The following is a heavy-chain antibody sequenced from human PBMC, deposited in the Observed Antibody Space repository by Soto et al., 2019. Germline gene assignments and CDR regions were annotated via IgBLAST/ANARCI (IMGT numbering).Heavy chain of an antibody. J-gene: IGHJ4*02. V-gene: IGHV3-21*01. CDR3: ARGYCSSSSCQNFFDY. CDR1: GFTFSDYT. D-gene: IGHD2-2*01. Sequence: EVQLVESGGGLVKPGGSLRLTCAASGFTFSDYTMDWVRQAPGRGPEWVSTISGSSNFIYYTDSVKGRFSISRDNAENSLYLQMNSLRAEDSAVYYCARGYCSSSSCQNFFDYWGQGALVTVSS. CDR2: ISGSSNFI.